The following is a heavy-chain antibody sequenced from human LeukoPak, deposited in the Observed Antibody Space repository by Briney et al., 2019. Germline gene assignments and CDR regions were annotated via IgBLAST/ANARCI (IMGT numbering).Heavy chain of an antibody. D-gene: IGHD3-10*01. J-gene: IGHJ4*02. V-gene: IGHV4-4*07. Sequence: PSETLSLTCIVSGGSISSYYWSWIRQPAGKGLEWIGRIYTSGSTNYNPSLKSRVTISVDTSKKQFSRMLRYVTAADTAVYYCAGALLWFGEFPHFDYWGQGTLVTVSS. CDR3: AGALLWFGEFPHFDY. CDR2: IYTSGST. CDR1: GGSISSYY.